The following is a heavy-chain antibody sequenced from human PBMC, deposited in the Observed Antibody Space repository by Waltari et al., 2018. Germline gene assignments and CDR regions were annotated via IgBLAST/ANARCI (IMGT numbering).Heavy chain of an antibody. V-gene: IGHV3-53*02. CDR2: LYIGGVS. J-gene: IGHJ2*01. CDR3: ATKMGTGAGYLDL. Sequence: EVQLVETGGGLSQPGESLRLSCVASGFNVSDKYMDWVRQAPGKGFGLVSVLYIGGVSTYVDALRRRFTITRDDSKNILFLQMNNLRADDSAVYYCATKMGTGAGYLDLWGRGTLVTVSS. CDR1: GFNVSDKY. D-gene: IGHD1-1*01.